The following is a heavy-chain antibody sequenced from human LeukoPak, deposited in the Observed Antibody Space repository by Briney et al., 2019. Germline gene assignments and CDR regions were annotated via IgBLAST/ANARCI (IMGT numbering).Heavy chain of an antibody. J-gene: IGHJ4*02. CDR1: GGSISSSSYY. CDR3: ARVDSSGAFDY. D-gene: IGHD3-22*01. V-gene: IGHV4-61*05. CDR2: IYYSGST. Sequence: SETLSLTCTVSGGSISSSSYYWGWIRQPPGKGLEWIGYIYYSGSTNYNPSLKSRVTISVDTSKNQFSLKLSSVTAADTAVYYCARVDSSGAFDYWGQETLVTVSS.